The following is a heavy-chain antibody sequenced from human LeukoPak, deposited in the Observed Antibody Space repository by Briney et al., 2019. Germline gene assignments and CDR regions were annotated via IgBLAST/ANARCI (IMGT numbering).Heavy chain of an antibody. CDR2: ISTYNGNT. V-gene: IGHV1-18*01. D-gene: IGHD3-16*01. Sequence: ASVKVSCKASGYTFSNFGISWVRQAPGQGLEWMGWISTYNGNTNFGQNLQGRLTMTTDTSTSTAYMELTCLTSDDTAVYYCARGQGGYDAKNNWFDPWGQGTLVTVSS. CDR3: ARGQGGYDAKNNWFDP. CDR1: GYTFSNFG. J-gene: IGHJ5*02.